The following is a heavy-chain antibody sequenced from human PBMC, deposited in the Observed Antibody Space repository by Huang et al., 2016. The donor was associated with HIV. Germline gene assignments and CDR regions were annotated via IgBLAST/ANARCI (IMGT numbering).Heavy chain of an antibody. CDR1: GDTFRKYA. V-gene: IGHV1-69*13. CDR3: ARGLWDSTWDGTDWLLRHFDS. J-gene: IGHJ4*02. Sequence: QVQLVQSGAEVKKPGSSLRVSCRASGDTFRKYAISWVRQAPGQGLEWMGGTIHIYGEQKDVQKFQGRITITAQESTSTIYVELSRLTFKDTAIYYCARGLWDSTWDGTDWLLRHFDSWGLGTLVTISS. D-gene: IGHD1-26*01. CDR2: TIHIYGEQ.